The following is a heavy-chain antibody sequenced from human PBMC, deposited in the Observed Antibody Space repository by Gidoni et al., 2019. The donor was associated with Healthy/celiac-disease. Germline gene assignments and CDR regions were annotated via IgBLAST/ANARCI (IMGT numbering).Heavy chain of an antibody. CDR1: GFTFSSYA. J-gene: IGHJ4*02. Sequence: EVQLLESGGVLVQPGGSLRLSCAASGFTFSSYAMSWVRQAPGKGLEWVSAISGSGGSTYYADSVKGRFTISRDNSKNTLYLQMNSLRAEDTAVYYCAKVRQLRGVIFGSYFDYWGQGTLVTVSS. CDR2: ISGSGGST. V-gene: IGHV3-23*01. D-gene: IGHD3-10*01. CDR3: AKVRQLRGVIFGSYFDY.